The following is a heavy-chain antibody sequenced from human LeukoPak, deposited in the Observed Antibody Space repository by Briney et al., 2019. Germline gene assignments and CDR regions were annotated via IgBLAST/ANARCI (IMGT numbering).Heavy chain of an antibody. CDR1: GGSFSGYY. D-gene: IGHD6-6*01. Sequence: PSETLSLTCAVYGGSFSGYYWSWIRQPPGKGLEWIGEINHSGSTNYNPSLKSRVTISVDTSKNQFSLKLNSVIAADTAVYYCARATYYSTSSPAFDIWGQGTMVTVSS. CDR2: INHSGST. CDR3: ARATYYSTSSPAFDI. V-gene: IGHV4-34*01. J-gene: IGHJ3*02.